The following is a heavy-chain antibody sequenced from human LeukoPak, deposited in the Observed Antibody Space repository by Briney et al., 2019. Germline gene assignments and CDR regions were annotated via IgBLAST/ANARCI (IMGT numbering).Heavy chain of an antibody. V-gene: IGHV3-23*01. CDR3: AKGPIVVVPAALDY. CDR1: GFTFSSYA. Sequence: PGGSLRLSCGASGFTFSSYAMSWVRQAPGKGLEWVSAISGSGGSTYYADSVKGRFTISRDNSKNTLYLQMNSLRAEDTAVYYCAKGPIVVVPAALDYWGQGTLVTVSS. D-gene: IGHD2-2*01. J-gene: IGHJ4*02. CDR2: ISGSGGST.